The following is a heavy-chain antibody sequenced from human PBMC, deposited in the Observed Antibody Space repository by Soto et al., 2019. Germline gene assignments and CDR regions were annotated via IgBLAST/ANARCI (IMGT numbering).Heavy chain of an antibody. V-gene: IGHV3-30*04. CDR3: ARLNITFDS. Sequence: QVQLVESGGGVVQPGRSLRLSCAASGFTFSTYAMHLVRQAPGKGPEWVAVISYDGRNKFYADSVKGRFTASRDNSKNTVYLQMNSLRAEDTAVYYCARLNITFDSLGQGTVVSVS. J-gene: IGHJ3*02. CDR2: ISYDGRNK. CDR1: GFTFSTYA.